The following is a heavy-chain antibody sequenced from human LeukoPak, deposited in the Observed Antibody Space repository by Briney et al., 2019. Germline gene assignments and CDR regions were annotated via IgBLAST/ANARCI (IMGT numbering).Heavy chain of an antibody. Sequence: SETLSLTCTVSGGSIIDYWAWIRQPAGNGLEWIGRVHSGGTTNYNPSFRSRVTMSVNTAKNQVSLILSSVTAADTAVYFCARAYAAGYSRGYEHYYYYMDVWGKGTTVTVSS. CDR2: VHSGGTT. CDR3: ARAYAAGYSRGYEHYYYYMDV. J-gene: IGHJ6*03. V-gene: IGHV4-4*07. CDR1: GGSIIDY. D-gene: IGHD6-25*01.